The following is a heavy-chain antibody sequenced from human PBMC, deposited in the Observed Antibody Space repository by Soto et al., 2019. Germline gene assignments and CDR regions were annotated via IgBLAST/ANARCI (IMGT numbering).Heavy chain of an antibody. CDR3: AKCVQEGSSDYYYYGMDV. V-gene: IGHV3-23*01. CDR1: GFTFSSYA. Sequence: GGSLRLSCAASGFTFSSYAMSWVRQAPGKGLEWVSAISGSGGSTYYADSVKGRFTISRDNSKNTLYLQMNSLRAEDTAVYYCAKCVQEGSSDYYYYGMDVWGQGTTVTVSS. D-gene: IGHD6-6*01. CDR2: ISGSGGST. J-gene: IGHJ6*02.